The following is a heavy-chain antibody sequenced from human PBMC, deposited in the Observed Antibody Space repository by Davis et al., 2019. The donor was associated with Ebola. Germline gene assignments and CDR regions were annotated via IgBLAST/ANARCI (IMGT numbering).Heavy chain of an antibody. CDR1: GGSINSGDYY. J-gene: IGHJ4*02. Sequence: SETLSLTCTVSGGSINSGDYYWSWIRQPPGKGLEWIGYIYYSGNAYYNPSLKSRVTISVDTSKNQFSLKLSSVTAADTAVYYCAVDIVLMVYAWFDYWGQGTLVTVSS. CDR3: AVDIVLMVYAWFDY. CDR2: IYYSGNA. D-gene: IGHD2-8*01. V-gene: IGHV4-30-4*01.